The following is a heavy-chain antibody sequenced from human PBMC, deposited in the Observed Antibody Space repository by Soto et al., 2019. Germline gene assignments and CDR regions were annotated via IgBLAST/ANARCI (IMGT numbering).Heavy chain of an antibody. Sequence: QVQLVQSGAEVEKPGASAKLSCKASGYSFTSYFIHWVRQAPGQGLEWMGIINTGNGDTNYPQKFRGRATLTRDTSTSTDYMELSSLRSQDTAMYYCVREMSGGDWNYWGQGTLVTVSS. D-gene: IGHD2-21*02. CDR1: GYSFTSYF. CDR3: VREMSGGDWNY. J-gene: IGHJ4*02. CDR2: INTGNGDT. V-gene: IGHV1-46*01.